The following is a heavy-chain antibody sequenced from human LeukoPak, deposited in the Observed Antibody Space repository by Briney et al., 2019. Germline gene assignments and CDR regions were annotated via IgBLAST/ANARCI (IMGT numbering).Heavy chain of an antibody. CDR1: GGSISSYY. CDR2: IYYSGST. D-gene: IGHD6-13*01. Sequence: SETLSLTCTVSGGSISSYYWSWIRQPPGKGLEWIGYIYYSGSTNYNPSLKSRVTISVDTSKNQFSLKLSSVTAADTAVYYCASSKIAAAGVDNYYYYMDVWGKGTTVTISS. CDR3: ASSKIAAAGVDNYYYYMDV. V-gene: IGHV4-59*01. J-gene: IGHJ6*03.